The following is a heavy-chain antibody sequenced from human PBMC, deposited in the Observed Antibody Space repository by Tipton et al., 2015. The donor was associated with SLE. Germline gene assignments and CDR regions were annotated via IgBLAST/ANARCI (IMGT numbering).Heavy chain of an antibody. D-gene: IGHD4/OR15-4a*01. Sequence: QLVQSGAEVKKPGAPVKVSCKASGYTFTGFYLHWVRQAPGQGLEWMGRINPHSGATNYAQKFQGRVTMTTDTSMTTVHMQLTGLTSDDTAVYFCARDQPPTIVITPTFEYWGQGTLVTVSS. CDR3: ARDQPPTIVITPTFEY. V-gene: IGHV1-2*06. J-gene: IGHJ4*02. CDR2: INPHSGAT. CDR1: GYTFTGFY.